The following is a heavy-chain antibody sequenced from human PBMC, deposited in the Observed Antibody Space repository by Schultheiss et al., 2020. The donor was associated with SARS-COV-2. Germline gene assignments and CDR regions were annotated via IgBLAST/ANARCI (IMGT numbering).Heavy chain of an antibody. CDR3: AREAYDILTGYYGIDY. D-gene: IGHD3-9*01. J-gene: IGHJ4*02. V-gene: IGHV3-7*03. CDR1: GFTFSSYW. CDR2: IKQDGSEK. Sequence: GGSLRLSCAASGFTFSSYWMSWVRQAPGKGLEWVANIKQDGSEKYYVDSVKGRFTISRDNAKNSLYLQMNSLRAEDTAVYYCAREAYDILTGYYGIDYWGQGTLVTVSS.